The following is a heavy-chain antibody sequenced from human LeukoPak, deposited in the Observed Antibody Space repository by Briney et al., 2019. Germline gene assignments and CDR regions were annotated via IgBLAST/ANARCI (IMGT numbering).Heavy chain of an antibody. Sequence: GGSLRLSCAASGFTFSSYWMSWVRQAPGKGLEWVANIKQDGSEKYYVDPVKGRFTISRDNAKNSLYLQMNSLRAEDTAVYYCARDRDVDTAMVNDYWGQGTLVTVSS. J-gene: IGHJ4*02. D-gene: IGHD5-18*01. V-gene: IGHV3-7*01. CDR3: ARDRDVDTAMVNDY. CDR2: IKQDGSEK. CDR1: GFTFSSYW.